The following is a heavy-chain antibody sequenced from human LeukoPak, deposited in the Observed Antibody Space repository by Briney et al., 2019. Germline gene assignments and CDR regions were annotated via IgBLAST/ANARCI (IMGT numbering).Heavy chain of an antibody. V-gene: IGHV1-69*06. CDR3: ARERFGELTHTPVFDY. J-gene: IGHJ4*02. Sequence: SVKVSCKASGGTFGSYAISWVRQAPGQGLEWMGGIIPIFGTANYAQKIQGRVTITADKSTSTAYMELSSLRSEDTAVYYCARERFGELTHTPVFDYWGQGTLVTVSS. CDR1: GGTFGSYA. CDR2: IIPIFGTA. D-gene: IGHD3-10*01.